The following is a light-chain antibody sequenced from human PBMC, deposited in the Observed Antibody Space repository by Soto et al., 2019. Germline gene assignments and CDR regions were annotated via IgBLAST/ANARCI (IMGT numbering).Light chain of an antibody. CDR2: AAS. J-gene: IGKJ1*01. CDR3: QQNYSSPPT. V-gene: IGKV1-39*01. Sequence: TPLTQSPGSRAASADGSGTSTSRASQSISNHLNWYQQKPGQAPKLLIFAASSLQSGVPSRFSGSGSGPDFTLTISSLQPEDFATYYCQQNYSSPPTFGQGTKVDIK. CDR1: QSISNH.